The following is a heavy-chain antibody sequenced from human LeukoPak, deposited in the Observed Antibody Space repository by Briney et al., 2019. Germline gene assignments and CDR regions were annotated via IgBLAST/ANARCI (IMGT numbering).Heavy chain of an antibody. D-gene: IGHD3-10*01. CDR2: ISGSGGST. CDR3: AKGYGSGSYHFDY. J-gene: IGHJ4*02. V-gene: IGHV3-23*01. Sequence: GGSLRLSCAASGFTFSSYGMSWVRQAPGKGLEWVSAISGSGGSTYYADSVKGRFTISRDNSKNTLYLQMNSLRAEDTAVYYCAKGYGSGSYHFDYWGQGTLVTVSS. CDR1: GFTFSSYG.